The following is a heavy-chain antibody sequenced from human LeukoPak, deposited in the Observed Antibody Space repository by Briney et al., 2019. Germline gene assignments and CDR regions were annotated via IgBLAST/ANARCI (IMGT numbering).Heavy chain of an antibody. V-gene: IGHV4-38-2*02. CDR2: IYHSGST. CDR3: ARDVGGSSSGYYSDY. D-gene: IGHD3-22*01. CDR1: GYSISSGYY. Sequence: SETLSLTCTVSGYSISSGYYWGWIRQPPGKGLEWIGSIYHSGSTYYNPSLKSRVTISVDTSKNQFSLKLSSVTAADTAVYYCARDVGGSSSGYYSDYWGQGTLVTVSS. J-gene: IGHJ4*02.